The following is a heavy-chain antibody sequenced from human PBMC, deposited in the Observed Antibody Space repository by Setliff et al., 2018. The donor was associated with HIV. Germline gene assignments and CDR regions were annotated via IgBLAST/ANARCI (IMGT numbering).Heavy chain of an antibody. CDR3: ARDGGAARPMDV. CDR2: ISVNNGNI. D-gene: IGHD6-6*01. Sequence: ASVKVSCKASGTTFNTYAMNWVRQAPGQGLEWMGWISVNNGNIKYAKKLQDRVTMTTDTSTNTAYMVLTSLRSDDTAVYYCARDGGAARPMDVWGKGTTVTVSS. V-gene: IGHV1-18*01. CDR1: GTTFNTYA. J-gene: IGHJ6*03.